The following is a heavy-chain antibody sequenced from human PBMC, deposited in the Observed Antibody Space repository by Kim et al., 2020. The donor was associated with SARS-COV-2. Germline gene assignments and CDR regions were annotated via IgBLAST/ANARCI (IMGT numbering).Heavy chain of an antibody. D-gene: IGHD4-17*01. Sequence: SETLSLTCAVYGGSFSGYYWSWIRQPPGKGLEWIGEINHSGSTNYNPSLKSRVTISVDTSKNQFSLKLSSVTAADTAVYYCARGVAVTRSVYYSYGMHV. CDR3: ARGVAVTRSVYYSYGMHV. CDR1: GGSFSGYY. CDR2: INHSGST. V-gene: IGHV4-34*01. J-gene: IGHJ6*01.